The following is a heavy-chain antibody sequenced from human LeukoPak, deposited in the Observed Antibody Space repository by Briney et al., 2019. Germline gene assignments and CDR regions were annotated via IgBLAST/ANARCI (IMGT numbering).Heavy chain of an antibody. D-gene: IGHD1-1*01. CDR2: INPSGGSP. J-gene: IGHJ3*02. CDR1: GYTFTSYY. CDR3: ARIGRRPYDAFDI. Sequence: ASVKVSCKASGYTFTSYYMHWVRQAPGQGLEWMGIINPSGGSPSYAQKFQGRVTMTRDTSTSTVYMELSSLRSEDTAVYYRARIGRRPYDAFDIWGQGTMVTVSS. V-gene: IGHV1-46*01.